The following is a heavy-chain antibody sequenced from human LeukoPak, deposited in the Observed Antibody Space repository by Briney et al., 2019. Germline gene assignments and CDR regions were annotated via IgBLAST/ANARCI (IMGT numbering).Heavy chain of an antibody. D-gene: IGHD4-17*01. CDR3: ARTYGIYS. CDR1: GFTFSSYG. J-gene: IGHJ4*02. V-gene: IGHV3-66*01. Sequence: GGSLRLSCAASGFTFSSYGMSWVRQAPGKGLEWVSVIYRGGSTYYADSVTGRFTISRDNSKNTLYLQMNSLRAEDTAVYYCARTYGIYSWGQGTLVTVSS. CDR2: IYRGGST.